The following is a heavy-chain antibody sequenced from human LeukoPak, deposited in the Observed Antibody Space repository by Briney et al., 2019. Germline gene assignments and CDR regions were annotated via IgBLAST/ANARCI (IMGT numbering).Heavy chain of an antibody. CDR2: ISGSGYST. V-gene: IGHV3-21*01. CDR1: EFTFSKYG. D-gene: IGHD3-10*01. CDR3: ARDWWFGELSRVGYYYYMDV. Sequence: PGRSLRLSCAASEFTFSKYGMHWVRQAPGKGLEWVSTISGSGYSTYYADSVKGRFTISRDNAKNSLYLQMNSLRAEDTAVYYCARDWWFGELSRVGYYYYMDVWGKGTTVTISS. J-gene: IGHJ6*03.